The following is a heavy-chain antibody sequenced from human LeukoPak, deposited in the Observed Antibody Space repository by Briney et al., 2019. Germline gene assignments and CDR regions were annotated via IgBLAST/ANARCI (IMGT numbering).Heavy chain of an antibody. J-gene: IGHJ4*02. D-gene: IGHD3-10*01. Sequence: GGSLRLSCAASGFTFSSYAMHWVRQAPGKGLEWVAVISYNGSNKYYADSVKGRFTISGDNSKNTLYLQMNSLRAEDTAVYYCARGANYYGSGSYNYWGQGTLVTVSS. CDR1: GFTFSSYA. CDR3: ARGANYYGSGSYNY. CDR2: ISYNGSNK. V-gene: IGHV3-30-3*01.